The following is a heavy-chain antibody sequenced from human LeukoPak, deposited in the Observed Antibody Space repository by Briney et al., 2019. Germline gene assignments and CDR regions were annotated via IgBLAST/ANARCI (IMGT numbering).Heavy chain of an antibody. D-gene: IGHD4-17*01. CDR3: AIHPTSMTRVTKGWFDP. Sequence: SSETLSLTCTVSGVSINSGIDYWGWIRQPTGKGLEWIGSIYYTGSTYYNPSLKRRVTISLDTSKNQFSLKLTSVTAADTAVYYCAIHPTSMTRVTKGWFDPWGQGTLVTVSS. CDR2: IYYTGST. J-gene: IGHJ5*02. CDR1: GVSINSGIDY. V-gene: IGHV4-39*07.